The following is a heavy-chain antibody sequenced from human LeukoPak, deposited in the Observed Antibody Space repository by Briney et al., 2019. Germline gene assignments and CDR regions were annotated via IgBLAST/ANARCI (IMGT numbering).Heavy chain of an antibody. CDR1: GFTFSSYS. J-gene: IGHJ4*02. D-gene: IGHD1-7*01. Sequence: GGSLRLSCAASGFTFSSYSMNWVRQAPGKGLEWVSSISSSSSYIYYADSVKGRFTISRDNAKNSLYLQMNSLRAEDTAVYYCARDVRPGITGTWGYYFDYWGQGTLVTVSS. CDR2: ISSSSSYI. V-gene: IGHV3-21*01. CDR3: ARDVRPGITGTWGYYFDY.